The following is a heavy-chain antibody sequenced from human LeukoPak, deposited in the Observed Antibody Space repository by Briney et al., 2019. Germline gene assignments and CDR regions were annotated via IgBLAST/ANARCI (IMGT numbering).Heavy chain of an antibody. Sequence: PSETLSPTCTVSGGSISSSSYYWGWIRQPPGTGLEWIGSIYYSGSTYYNPSLKSRVTISVDTSKNQFSLKLSSVTAADTAVYYCARLGEGFDYWGQGTLVTVSS. D-gene: IGHD3-10*01. J-gene: IGHJ4*02. CDR3: ARLGEGFDY. CDR1: GGSISSSSYY. V-gene: IGHV4-39*01. CDR2: IYYSGST.